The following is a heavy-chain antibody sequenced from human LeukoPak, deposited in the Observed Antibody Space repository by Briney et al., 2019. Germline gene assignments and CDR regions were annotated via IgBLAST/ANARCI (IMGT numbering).Heavy chain of an antibody. Sequence: ASETLSLTCTVSGYSISSGYYWGWIRQPPGKGLEWIGSIYHSGSTYYNPSLKSRVTISVDTSKNQFSLKLSSVTAADTAVYYCARGWGMTPALYYYYYYYMDVWGKGTTVTVSS. J-gene: IGHJ6*03. CDR3: ARGWGMTPALYYYYYYYMDV. D-gene: IGHD3-16*01. CDR1: GYSISSGYY. V-gene: IGHV4-38-2*02. CDR2: IYHSGST.